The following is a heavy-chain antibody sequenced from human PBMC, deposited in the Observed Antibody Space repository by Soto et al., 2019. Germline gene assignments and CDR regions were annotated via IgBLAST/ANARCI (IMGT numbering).Heavy chain of an antibody. CDR3: ARDRGTAMGRPQYNWFDP. Sequence: QVQLVESGGGVVQPGRSLRLSCAASGFTFSSYAMHWVRQAPGKGLEWVAVISYDGSNKYYADSVKGRFTISRHNSKNKLYMQMNSVSAEDMAVYYCARDRGTAMGRPQYNWFDPCGQGTLVTVSS. CDR2: ISYDGSNK. J-gene: IGHJ5*02. CDR1: GFTFSSYA. D-gene: IGHD5-18*01. V-gene: IGHV3-30-3*01.